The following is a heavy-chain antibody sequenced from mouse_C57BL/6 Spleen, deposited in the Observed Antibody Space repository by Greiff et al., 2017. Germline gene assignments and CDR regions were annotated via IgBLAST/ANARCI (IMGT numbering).Heavy chain of an antibody. V-gene: IGHV1-82*01. J-gene: IGHJ1*03. Sequence: QVQLQQSGPELVKPGASVKISCKASGYAFSSSWLNWVKQRPGKGLAWIGRIYPGDGDTNYNGKFKGKATLTAGKSSSTAYMQLSSLTSEDSAVYFCARGDYYGSSSQYFDVWGTGTTVTVSS. CDR2: IYPGDGDT. CDR1: GYAFSSSW. CDR3: ARGDYYGSSSQYFDV. D-gene: IGHD1-1*01.